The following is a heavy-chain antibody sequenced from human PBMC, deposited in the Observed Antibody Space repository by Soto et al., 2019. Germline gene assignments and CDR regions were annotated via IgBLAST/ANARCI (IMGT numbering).Heavy chain of an antibody. Sequence: GGSLRLSCAASGFTFDDYTMHWVRQAPGKGLEWVSLISWDGGSTYYADSVKGRFTISRDNSKNSLYLQMNSLRTEDTALYYCAKASPSSGYRYYYGMDVWGQGTTVTVSS. J-gene: IGHJ6*02. D-gene: IGHD3-22*01. V-gene: IGHV3-43*01. CDR2: ISWDGGST. CDR3: AKASPSSGYRYYYGMDV. CDR1: GFTFDDYT.